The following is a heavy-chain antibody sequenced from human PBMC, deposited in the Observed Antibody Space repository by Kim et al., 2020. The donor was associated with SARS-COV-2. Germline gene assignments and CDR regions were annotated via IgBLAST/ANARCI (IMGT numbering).Heavy chain of an antibody. V-gene: IGHV4-39*07. D-gene: IGHD2-2*01. J-gene: IGHJ6*02. CDR1: GGSISTIDYY. CDR3: ARAVCSSAGCYHSYYGMDV. Sequence: SETLSLTCTVSGGSISTIDYYLTWIRQPPGKGLEWIGNNYYRGTTYYNPSLKSRVSVSVDTSKNQFSLNLYSVTAADTAVYYCARAVCSSAGCYHSYYGMDVWGQGTTVTVSS. CDR2: NYYRGTT.